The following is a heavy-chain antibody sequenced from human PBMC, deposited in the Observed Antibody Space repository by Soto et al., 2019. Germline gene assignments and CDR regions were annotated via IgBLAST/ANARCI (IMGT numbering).Heavy chain of an antibody. V-gene: IGHV3-23*01. D-gene: IGHD6-13*01. CDR2: ISGSGGST. Sequence: PGGSLRLSCAASGFTFSSYAMSWVRQAPGKGLEWVSAISGSGGSTYYADFVKGRFTISRDNSKNTLYLQMNSLRAEDTAVYYCAKASIAAAGYPDYYYGMDVWGQGTTVTVSS. CDR1: GFTFSSYA. CDR3: AKASIAAAGYPDYYYGMDV. J-gene: IGHJ6*02.